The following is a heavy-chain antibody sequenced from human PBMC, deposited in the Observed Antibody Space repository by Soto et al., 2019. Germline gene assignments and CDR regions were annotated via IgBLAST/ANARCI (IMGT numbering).Heavy chain of an antibody. J-gene: IGHJ1*01. V-gene: IGHV3-74*01. Sequence: EVQLVESGGGLVQPGGSMRLSCVASGFTFSSYWMHWVRQAPGKGLVWVSSISNDGSSIYADPVKGRFTISRDNAKNTLYLQMNSLRAEETAVYYCARLPKKSPKSWGQGTLVIVS. CDR2: ISNDGSS. CDR1: GFTFSSYW. CDR3: ARLPKKSPKS.